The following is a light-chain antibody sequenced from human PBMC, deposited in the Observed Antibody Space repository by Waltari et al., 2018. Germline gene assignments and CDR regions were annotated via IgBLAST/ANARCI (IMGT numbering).Light chain of an antibody. J-gene: IGLJ1*01. V-gene: IGLV2-8*01. CDR1: SSDVGGYNY. CDR2: EVS. CDR3: SSYAGSNSHV. Sequence: QSALTQPPSASGSPGQSGTMSCTGTSSDVGGYNYVPWYQQHPGTVPKLIIYEVSERPSGVPHRFSGSKSGNTASLTVSGLQAEDEADYYCSSYAGSNSHVFGTGTRVTVL.